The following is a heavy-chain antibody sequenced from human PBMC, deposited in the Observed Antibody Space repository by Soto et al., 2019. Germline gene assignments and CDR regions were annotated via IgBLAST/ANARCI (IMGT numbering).Heavy chain of an antibody. CDR2: ISYDGSNK. D-gene: IGHD6-13*01. V-gene: IGHV3-30-3*01. CDR3: ARGYSSSSGVFDP. Sequence: QVQLVESGGGVVQPRRSLRLSCAASGFTFSSYAMHWVRQAPGKGLEWVAVISYDGSNKYYADSVKGRFTISRDNSKNTLYLQMNSLRAEDTAVYYCARGYSSSSGVFDPWGQGTLVTVSS. J-gene: IGHJ5*02. CDR1: GFTFSSYA.